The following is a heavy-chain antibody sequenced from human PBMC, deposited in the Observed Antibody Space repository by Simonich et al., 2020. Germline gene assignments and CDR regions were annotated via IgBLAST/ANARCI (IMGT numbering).Heavy chain of an antibody. J-gene: IGHJ6*02. Sequence: QVQLQQWGAGLLSPSEPLSLTCAVYGGSFSGYYWSWLRQPPGKGLEWIGEINHSGSTNYNPAFKRRVTISEETSKNQFSLKLSSVTAADTAVYYCARHTVKSIAATNYYYGMDVWGQGTTVTVSS. CDR1: GGSFSGYY. V-gene: IGHV4-34*01. CDR3: ARHTVKSIAATNYYYGMDV. D-gene: IGHD6-13*01. CDR2: INHSGST.